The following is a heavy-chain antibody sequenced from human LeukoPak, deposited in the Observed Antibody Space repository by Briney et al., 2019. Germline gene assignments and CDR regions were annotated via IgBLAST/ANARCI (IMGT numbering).Heavy chain of an antibody. V-gene: IGHV1-18*01. CDR1: GYTFTSYG. J-gene: IGHJ5*02. CDR2: ISAYNGNT. D-gene: IGHD6-19*01. Sequence: GASVKVSCKASGYTFTSYGISWVRQAPGQGLEWMGWISAYNGNTNYAQKLQGRVTMTTDTSTSTAYMELRSLRSDDTAVYYCARAGGSGWHLLNWFDPWGQGTLVTVSS. CDR3: ARAGGSGWHLLNWFDP.